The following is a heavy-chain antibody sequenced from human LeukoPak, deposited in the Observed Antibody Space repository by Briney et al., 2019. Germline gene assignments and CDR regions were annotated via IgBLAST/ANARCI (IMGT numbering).Heavy chain of an antibody. CDR2: INHSGST. J-gene: IGHJ6*03. V-gene: IGHV4-34*01. CDR3: ARGRSGCGKPSYYYYMDV. CDR1: GGSFSGYY. D-gene: IGHD4-23*01. Sequence: SVTLSLTCAVYGGSFSGYYWSWIRQPPGKGLELIGEINHSGSTNYNPSLKSRVTISVDTSKNQFSLKLSSVTAADTAVYYCARGRSGCGKPSYYYYMDVWGKGTTITVSS.